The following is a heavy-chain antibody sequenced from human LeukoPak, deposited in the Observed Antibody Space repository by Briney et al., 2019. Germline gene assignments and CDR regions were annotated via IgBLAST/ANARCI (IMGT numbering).Heavy chain of an antibody. D-gene: IGHD6-13*01. CDR2: IYSGGST. V-gene: IGHV3-66*01. J-gene: IGHJ4*02. CDR1: GFTFSSYS. Sequence: GGSLRLSCAASGFTFSSYSMNWVRQAPGKGLEWVSLIYSGGSTYYADSVKGRFTISRDNSKNTLYLQMNSLRAEDTALYYCAKTGGIAAAHWGQGTLVTVSS. CDR3: AKTGGIAAAH.